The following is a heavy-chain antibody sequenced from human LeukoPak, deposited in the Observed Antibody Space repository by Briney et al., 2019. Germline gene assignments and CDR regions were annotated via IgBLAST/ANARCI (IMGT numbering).Heavy chain of an antibody. V-gene: IGHV3-23*01. CDR1: GFTFSSYA. Sequence: SGGSLRLSCAGSGFTFSSYAMSWVRQAPGKGLEWVSAISDTGATTYDADSVKGRFTISRDNSRSTLYLQMNSLRAEDTALYYCAKDTSIGRYCANGVCSPFVYWGQGTLVTVSS. CDR2: ISDTGATT. J-gene: IGHJ4*02. CDR3: AKDTSIGRYCANGVCSPFVY. D-gene: IGHD2-8*01.